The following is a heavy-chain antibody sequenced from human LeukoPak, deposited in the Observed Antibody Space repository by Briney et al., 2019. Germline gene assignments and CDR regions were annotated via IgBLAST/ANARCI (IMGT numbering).Heavy chain of an antibody. CDR3: AGGERVLRYFDWLLFFGY. V-gene: IGHV4-39*01. D-gene: IGHD3-9*01. CDR2: IYYSGST. J-gene: IGHJ4*02. CDR1: GGSISSSSYY. Sequence: SETLSLTCTVSGGSISSSSYYWGWIRQPPGKGLEWIGSIYYSGSTYYNPSLKSRVTISVDTSKNQFSLKLSSVTVADTAVYYCAGGERVLRYFDWLLFFGYWGQGTLVTVSS.